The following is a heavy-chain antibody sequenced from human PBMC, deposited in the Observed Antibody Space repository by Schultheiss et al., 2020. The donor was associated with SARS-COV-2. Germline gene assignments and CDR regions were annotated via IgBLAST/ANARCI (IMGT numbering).Heavy chain of an antibody. Sequence: GGSLRLSCAASGFTFSSYSMNWVRQAPGKGLEWVSSISSSSSYIYYADSVKGRFTISRDNAKNSLYLQMNSLRAEDTAVYYCARDRTMSGENVWGDYWGQGTLVTVSS. CDR2: ISSSSSYI. D-gene: IGHD3-16*01. CDR1: GFTFSSYS. V-gene: IGHV3-21*01. CDR3: ARDRTMSGENVWGDY. J-gene: IGHJ4*02.